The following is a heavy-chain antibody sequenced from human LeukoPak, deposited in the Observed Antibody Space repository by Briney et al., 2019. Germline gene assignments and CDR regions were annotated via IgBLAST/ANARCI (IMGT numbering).Heavy chain of an antibody. V-gene: IGHV4-30-2*01. CDR3: ARGAWWRDYYYGMDV. Sequence: KPSETLSLTCAVSGGSISSGGYSWSWIRQPPGKGLEWIGYIYHSGSTYYNPSLKSRVTISVDRSKNQFFLKLSSVTAADTAVYYCARGAWWRDYYYGMDVWGQGTTVTVSS. CDR1: GGSISSGGYS. CDR2: IYHSGST. D-gene: IGHD2-8*02. J-gene: IGHJ6*02.